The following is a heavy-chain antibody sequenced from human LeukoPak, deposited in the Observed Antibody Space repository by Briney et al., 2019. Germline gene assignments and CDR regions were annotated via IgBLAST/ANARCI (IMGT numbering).Heavy chain of an antibody. V-gene: IGHV3-23*01. CDR2: ISGSGGST. Sequence: GGSLGLSCAASGFTFSSYVMSWVRQAPGKGLEWVSAISGSGGSTYYADSVKGRFTISRDNSKNTLYLQMNSLRAEDTAVYYCAKARYSGYGAFDYWGQGTLVTVSS. D-gene: IGHD5-12*01. J-gene: IGHJ4*02. CDR1: GFTFSSYV. CDR3: AKARYSGYGAFDY.